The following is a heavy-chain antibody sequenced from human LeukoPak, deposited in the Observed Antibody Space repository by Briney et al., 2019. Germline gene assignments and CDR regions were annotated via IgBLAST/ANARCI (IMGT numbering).Heavy chain of an antibody. V-gene: IGHV5-10-1*01. Sequence: GESLKISCKGSGYSFTSYWISWVRQMPGKGLEWMGRIDPSDSYTNYSPSFQGHVTISADKSISTAYLQWSSLKASVTAMYYCARTNYYDSSGYLSPVDYWGQGTLVTVSS. J-gene: IGHJ4*02. CDR2: IDPSDSYT. D-gene: IGHD3-22*01. CDR3: ARTNYYDSSGYLSPVDY. CDR1: GYSFTSYW.